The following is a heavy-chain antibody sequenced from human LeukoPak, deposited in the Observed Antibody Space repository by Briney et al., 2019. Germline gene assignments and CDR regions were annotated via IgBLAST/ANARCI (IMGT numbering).Heavy chain of an antibody. CDR1: GFTFSTSW. CDR2: IKQDGSDK. J-gene: IGHJ4*02. V-gene: IGHV3-7*03. Sequence: GGSLRLSCAASGFTFSTSWMTWVRQAPGKGLEWVANIKQDGSDKYHMDSVKGRFTISRDNAKNSLYLQMNSLRAEDTAVYYCAKDSGWFRFDYWGQGTLVTVSS. D-gene: IGHD6-13*01. CDR3: AKDSGWFRFDY.